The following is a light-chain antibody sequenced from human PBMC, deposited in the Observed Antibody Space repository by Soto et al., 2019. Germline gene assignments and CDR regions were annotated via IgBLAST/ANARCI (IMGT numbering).Light chain of an antibody. CDR2: DVN. V-gene: IGLV2-14*01. CDR3: SSYTSSRTLV. J-gene: IGLJ2*01. Sequence: QSALTQPASVSGSPGQSITISCTGTSSDVGGYNFVSWYQQHPGKAPKLMIYDVNSRPSGVSNRFSGSKSGNTASLTISGVQAEDEAGYYCSSYTSSRTLVFGGGTKVTVL. CDR1: SSDVGGYNF.